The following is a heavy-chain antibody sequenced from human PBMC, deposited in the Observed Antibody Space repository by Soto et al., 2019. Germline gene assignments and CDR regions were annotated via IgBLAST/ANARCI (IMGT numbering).Heavy chain of an antibody. J-gene: IGHJ4*02. CDR1: GGSIGSYY. D-gene: IGHD3-10*01. CDR3: ARGGLWSRPHDFDY. CDR2: IYYSGST. V-gene: IGHV4-59*01. Sequence: SWTLSLTCTVSGGSIGSYYWSWIRQPPGKGLEWIGYIYYSGSTNYNPSLKSRVTISLDTSKNQFSLKLSSVTAADTAVYYCARGGLWSRPHDFDYWGQGTLVTVSS.